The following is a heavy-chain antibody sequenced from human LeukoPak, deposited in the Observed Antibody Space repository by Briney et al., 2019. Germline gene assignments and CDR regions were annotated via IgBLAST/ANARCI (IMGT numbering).Heavy chain of an antibody. D-gene: IGHD2-2*01. CDR2: IIPILGIA. J-gene: IGHJ6*02. CDR1: GGTFSSYA. V-gene: IGHV1-69*04. Sequence: GASVKVSRKASGGTFSSYAISWVRQAPGQGLEWMGRIIPILGIANYAQKFQGRVTITADKSTSTAYMELSSLRSEDTAVYYCASTRYCSSTSCYEVYYYYGMDVWGQGTTVTVSS. CDR3: ASTRYCSSTSCYEVYYYYGMDV.